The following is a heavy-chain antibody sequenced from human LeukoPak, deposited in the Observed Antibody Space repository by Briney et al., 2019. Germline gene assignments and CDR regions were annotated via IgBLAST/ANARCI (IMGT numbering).Heavy chain of an antibody. CDR1: GLTFGFTFSSYA. D-gene: IGHD5-18*01. Sequence: GRSLRLSCVVSGLTFGFTFSSYAMHWVRQAPGKGLEWVAFISYDGGSKYYADSVKGRFTISRDNSKNTVFLQMDSLRAEDTAVYYCAESDGYNYDYWGQGALVTVSS. CDR2: ISYDGGSK. V-gene: IGHV3-30-3*01. J-gene: IGHJ4*02. CDR3: AESDGYNYDY.